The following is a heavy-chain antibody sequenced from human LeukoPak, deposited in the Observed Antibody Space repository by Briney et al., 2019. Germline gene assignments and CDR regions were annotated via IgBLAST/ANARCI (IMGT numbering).Heavy chain of an antibody. CDR3: APYCSSTSCYGEGDY. CDR2: IYYSGST. J-gene: IGHJ4*02. CDR1: GGSITSCSYY. V-gene: IGHV4-39*01. D-gene: IGHD2-2*01. Sequence: SETLSLTCTVSGGSITSCSYYWGWIRQPPGKGLEWIGSIYYSGSTYYNPSLKSRVTISVDTSKNQFSLNLSSVTAADTAVYYCAPYCSSTSCYGEGDYWGRGTLVTVSS.